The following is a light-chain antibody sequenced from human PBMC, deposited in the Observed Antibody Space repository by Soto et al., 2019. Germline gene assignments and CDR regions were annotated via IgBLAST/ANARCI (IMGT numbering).Light chain of an antibody. CDR3: CSYTTNSTL. Sequence: QSVLTQPASVSGSPGQSITISCTGSSSDVGASTYVSWYQQHPNRAPQLLIYEVTNRPSGISSRFSGSKSGNTASLSISRLQAEDEADYYCCSYTTNSTLFGTGTKV. V-gene: IGLV2-14*01. J-gene: IGLJ1*01. CDR2: EVT. CDR1: SSDVGASTY.